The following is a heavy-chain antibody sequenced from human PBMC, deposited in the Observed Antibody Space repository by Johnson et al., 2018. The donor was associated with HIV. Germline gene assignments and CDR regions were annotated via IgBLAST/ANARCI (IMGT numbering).Heavy chain of an antibody. J-gene: IGHJ3*02. CDR1: GFTFSSYA. V-gene: IGHV3-30-3*01. CDR2: ISYDGSNK. Sequence: QVQLVESGGGVVQPGRSLRLSCAASGFTFSSYAMHWVRQAPGKGLEWVAVISYDGSNKYYADSVKGRFTISRDNSKNTLYLQMNSLSAEDTAVYYCARGVKQQLSVVDAFDIWGQGTMVTVSS. D-gene: IGHD6-13*01. CDR3: ARGVKQQLSVVDAFDI.